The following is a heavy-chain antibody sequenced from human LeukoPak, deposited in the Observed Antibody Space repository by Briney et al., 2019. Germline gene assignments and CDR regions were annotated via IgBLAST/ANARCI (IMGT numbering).Heavy chain of an antibody. CDR2: ISSSGSTI. CDR3: AKDYAYYYGSGIGGFDY. CDR1: GFTFSDYY. Sequence: GGSLRLSCAASGFTFSDYYMSWIRQAPGKGLEWVSYISSSGSTIYYADSVKGRFTISRDNAKNSLYLQMNSLRAEDTAVYYCAKDYAYYYGSGIGGFDYWGQGTLVTVSS. J-gene: IGHJ4*02. D-gene: IGHD3-10*01. V-gene: IGHV3-11*01.